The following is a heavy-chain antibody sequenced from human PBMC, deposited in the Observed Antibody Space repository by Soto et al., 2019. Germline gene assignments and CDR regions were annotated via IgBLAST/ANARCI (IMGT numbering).Heavy chain of an antibody. Sequence: GGSLRLSCAASGFTFSSYAMSWVRQAPGKGLEWVSAISGSGGSTYYADSVKGRFTISRDNSKNTLYLQMNSLRAEDTAVYYCAKDGNPIPYLTGYYRLGWFDPWGQETLVTVSS. CDR1: GFTFSSYA. D-gene: IGHD3-9*01. V-gene: IGHV3-23*01. CDR3: AKDGNPIPYLTGYYRLGWFDP. J-gene: IGHJ5*02. CDR2: ISGSGGST.